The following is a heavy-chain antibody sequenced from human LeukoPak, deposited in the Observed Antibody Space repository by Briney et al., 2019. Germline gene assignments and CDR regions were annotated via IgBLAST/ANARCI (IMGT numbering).Heavy chain of an antibody. CDR3: AKARRVVVVAATDY. CDR2: ISESGAGS. Sequence: GGSLRLSSAASGFTFSTYVMNWVRQAPGGGLEWVSSISESGAGSFYPDSVKGRFTISRDNSKNTLHLQMNSLRAEDTAVYYCAKARRVVVVAATDYWGQGTLVTVSS. CDR1: GFTFSTYV. J-gene: IGHJ4*02. D-gene: IGHD2-15*01. V-gene: IGHV3-23*01.